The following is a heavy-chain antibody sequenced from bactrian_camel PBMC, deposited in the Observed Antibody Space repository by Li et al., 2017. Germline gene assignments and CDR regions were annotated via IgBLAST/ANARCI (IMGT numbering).Heavy chain of an antibody. D-gene: IGHD5*01. CDR1: GSIDGTNC. CDR3: AAEWVGWPDTPPAPAQFRN. V-gene: IGHV3S54*01. CDR2: IYKSGGRT. Sequence: HVQLVESGGGSVQAGGSLRLSCEVSGSIDGTNCIGWFRQYPGKEREGVAVIYKSGGRTYYADSVKGRFAISQDNAKNTLYLQMDTLKPEDTAMYYCAAEWVGWPDTPPAPAQFRNWGQGTQVTVS. J-gene: IGHJ4*01.